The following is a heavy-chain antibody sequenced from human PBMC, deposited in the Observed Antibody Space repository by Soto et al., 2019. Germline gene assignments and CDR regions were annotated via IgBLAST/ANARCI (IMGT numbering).Heavy chain of an antibody. CDR1: GYSISSGYY. CDR2: IYHSGST. CDR3: AGGDNWNSHYYYYGMDV. Sequence: SETLSLTCAVSGYSISSGYYWGWIRQPPGKGLEWIGSIYHSGSTYYNPSLKSRVTISVDTSKNQFSLKLSSVTAADTAVYYCAGGDNWNSHYYYYGMDVWGQGTTVTVS. V-gene: IGHV4-38-2*01. J-gene: IGHJ6*02. D-gene: IGHD1-7*01.